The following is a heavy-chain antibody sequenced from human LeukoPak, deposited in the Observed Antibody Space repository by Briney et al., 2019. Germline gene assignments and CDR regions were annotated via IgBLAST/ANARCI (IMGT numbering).Heavy chain of an antibody. D-gene: IGHD3-22*01. J-gene: IGHJ4*02. CDR3: AKEDSSGYYRPVRTFDY. CDR2: ISNSGNSI. Sequence: GGSLRLSCEASGFTFSSSNMNWVRQGPGKGLEWVSYISNSGNSIFYADSVKGRFTISRDNDKNSLYLQMNSLRAEDTAVYYCAKEDSSGYYRPVRTFDYWGQGTLVTVSS. CDR1: GFTFSSSN. V-gene: IGHV3-48*01.